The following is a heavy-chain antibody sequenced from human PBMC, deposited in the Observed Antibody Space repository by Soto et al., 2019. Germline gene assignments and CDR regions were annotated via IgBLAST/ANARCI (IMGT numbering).Heavy chain of an antibody. D-gene: IGHD3-22*01. CDR1: GSRFSNYV. V-gene: IGHV1-69*06. CDR2: IIPIFNTT. Sequence: QVQLVQSGAEVKTPGSSLKVSCTVSGSRFSNYVISWVRQAPGHGLEWLGRIIPIFNTTQYPQKFQGRVTITADKSTNTASLELSSLRSDDTAVYYCARVRQYDSPEYYYFDLWGQGTLVTVSS. CDR3: ARVRQYDSPEYYYFDL. J-gene: IGHJ4*02.